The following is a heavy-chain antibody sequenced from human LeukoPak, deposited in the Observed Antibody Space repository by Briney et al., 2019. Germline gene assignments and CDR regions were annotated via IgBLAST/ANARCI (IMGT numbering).Heavy chain of an antibody. J-gene: IGHJ4*02. CDR3: ASADYDYVWGSYRPGN. CDR2: IIGSVGGK. D-gene: IGHD3-16*02. CDR1: GFTLITYS. Sequence: GGSLRLACAAAGFTLITYSISWVRQPPGKGLGWLSFIIGSVGGKYYADSVKGRFTISRDNSKNTLYLQMNSLRAEDTAVYYCASADYDYVWGSYRPGNWGQGTLVTVSS. V-gene: IGHV3-23*01.